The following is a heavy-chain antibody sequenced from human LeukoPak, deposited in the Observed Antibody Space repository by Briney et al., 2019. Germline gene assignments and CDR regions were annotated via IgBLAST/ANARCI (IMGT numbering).Heavy chain of an antibody. J-gene: IGHJ4*02. CDR2: IYPGDSDT. CDR3: ARQTPVDTAMVTSMDY. CDR1: GYSFTSYW. Sequence: GESLKISCKGSGYSFTSYWIGWVRQMPGKGLEWMGFIYPGDSDTRYSPSFQGQVTISADESISPAYLQWSSLKASDTAMYYCARQTPVDTAMVTSMDYWGQGTLVTVSS. D-gene: IGHD5-18*01. V-gene: IGHV5-51*01.